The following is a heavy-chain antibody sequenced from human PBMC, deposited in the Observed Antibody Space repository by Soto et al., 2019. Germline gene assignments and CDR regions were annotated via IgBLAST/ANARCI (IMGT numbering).Heavy chain of an antibody. Sequence: EVHVLESGGDLVQPGGSLRLSCAASGFTFSTYAMTWVRQAAGKGLEWVSTISDSSSTYYADSVKGRFTISRDNSMNTLYLEMTSLRADDTAVYYCAKNKGGNYCTRTSCLYAFDYWGQGTLVTVSS. V-gene: IGHV3-23*01. CDR3: AKNKGGNYCTRTSCLYAFDY. CDR2: ISDSSST. CDR1: GFTFSTYA. D-gene: IGHD2-2*01. J-gene: IGHJ4*02.